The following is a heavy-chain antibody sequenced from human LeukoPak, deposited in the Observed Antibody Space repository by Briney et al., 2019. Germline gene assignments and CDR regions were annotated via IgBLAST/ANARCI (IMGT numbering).Heavy chain of an antibody. D-gene: IGHD3-22*01. V-gene: IGHV3-23*01. CDR3: AKPNYYDSSGYPDAFDI. Sequence: GGSLRLSCAASGFTFSSYAMSWVRQAPGKGLEWVSAISGSGGSTYYADSVKGRFTISRDNSKNTLYLQMNSLRAEDTAVYYCAKPNYYDSSGYPDAFDIWGQGTMVTVSS. J-gene: IGHJ3*02. CDR2: ISGSGGST. CDR1: GFTFSSYA.